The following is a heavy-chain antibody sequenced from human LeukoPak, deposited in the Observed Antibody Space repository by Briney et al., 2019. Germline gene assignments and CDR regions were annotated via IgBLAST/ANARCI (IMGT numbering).Heavy chain of an antibody. CDR3: ARSLGWSGPGMENWFDP. D-gene: IGHD3-3*01. J-gene: IGHJ5*02. CDR2: IYTSGST. V-gene: IGHV4-4*07. CDR1: GGSISSYY. Sequence: SVTLSLTCTVSGGSISSYYWSWIRQPAGKGLEWIGRIYTSGSTNYNPSLKSRVTMSVDTSKNQFSLKLSSVTAADTAVYYCARSLGWSGPGMENWFDPWGQGTLVTVSS.